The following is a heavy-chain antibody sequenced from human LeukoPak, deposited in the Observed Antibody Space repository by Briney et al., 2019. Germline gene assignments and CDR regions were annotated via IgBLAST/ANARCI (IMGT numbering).Heavy chain of an antibody. Sequence: SETLSLTCTVSNGPITSTKWWSWVRQPPGKGLEWIGYIYYSGSTNYNPSLKSRVTISVDTSKNQFSLKLSSVTAADTAVYYCATGYSYDNYFDYWGQGTLVTVSS. J-gene: IGHJ4*02. CDR3: ATGYSYDNYFDY. CDR1: NGPITSTKW. CDR2: IYYSGST. V-gene: IGHV4-4*02. D-gene: IGHD5-18*01.